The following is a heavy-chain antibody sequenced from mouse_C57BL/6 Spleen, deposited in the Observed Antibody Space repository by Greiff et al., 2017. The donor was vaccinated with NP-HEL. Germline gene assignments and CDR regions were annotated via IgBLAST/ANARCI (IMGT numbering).Heavy chain of an antibody. V-gene: IGHV5-9-1*02. CDR2: ISSGGDYI. Sequence: EVMLVESGEGLVKPGGSLKLSCAASGFTFSSYAMSWVRQTPEKRLEWVAYISSGGDYIYYADTVKGRFTISRDNARNTLYLQMSSLKSEDTAMYYCTRDTPYYYGCAYWGQGTLVTVSA. CDR1: GFTFSSYA. CDR3: TRDTPYYYGCAY. D-gene: IGHD1-1*01. J-gene: IGHJ3*01.